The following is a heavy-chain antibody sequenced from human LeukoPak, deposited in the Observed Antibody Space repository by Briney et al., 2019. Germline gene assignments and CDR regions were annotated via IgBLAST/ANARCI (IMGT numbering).Heavy chain of an antibody. D-gene: IGHD3-22*01. V-gene: IGHV4-31*03. J-gene: IGHJ6*02. Sequence: SQTLSLTCTVSGGSISSGGNYWSWIRQHPGKGLEWIGYIYYTGSTNNNPSLKSRITLSVDTSKNQFSLRLSSVTAADTAVYYCARDEYYYDSSGRIKNYYGTDVWGQGTTVTVSS. CDR1: GGSISSGGNY. CDR2: IYYTGST. CDR3: ARDEYYYDSSGRIKNYYGTDV.